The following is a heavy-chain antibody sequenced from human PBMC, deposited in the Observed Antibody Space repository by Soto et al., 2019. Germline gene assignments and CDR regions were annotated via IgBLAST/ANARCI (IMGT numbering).Heavy chain of an antibody. J-gene: IGHJ6*02. V-gene: IGHV1-46*01. CDR2: INPSGGGT. CDR1: GYTFSNYY. CDR3: ARGPKLTDFGDRGYYGMDV. Sequence: QVHLVQSGAEVKKPGASVTFPCKASGYTFSNYYMHWVRQAPGQGLEWVGIINPSGGGTTYAQNFQGRVTMTRDTSTGTVYTELNSLRSEDTAVYYCARGPKLTDFGDRGYYGMDVWGHGTMVTVSS. D-gene: IGHD4-17*01.